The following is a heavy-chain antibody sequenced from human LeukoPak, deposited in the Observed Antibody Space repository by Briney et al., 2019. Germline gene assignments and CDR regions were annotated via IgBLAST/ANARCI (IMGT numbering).Heavy chain of an antibody. CDR1: GDSVSSNSAA. D-gene: IGHD2-2*01. V-gene: IGHV6-1*01. J-gene: IGHJ6*02. Sequence: SQTLSLTCVISGDSVSSNSAAWNWIRQSPSRGLEWLGRTYYRSKWYNDYAVSVKSRITINPDTSKNQFSLQLNSVTPEDTAVYYCARELGYCSSTSCYYYYGMDVWGQGTTVTVSS. CDR3: ARELGYCSSTSCYYYYGMDV. CDR2: TYYRSKWYN.